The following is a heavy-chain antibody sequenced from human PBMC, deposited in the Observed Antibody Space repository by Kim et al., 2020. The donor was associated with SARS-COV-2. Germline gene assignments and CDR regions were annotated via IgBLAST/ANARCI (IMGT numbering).Heavy chain of an antibody. D-gene: IGHD5-12*01. V-gene: IGHV3-30-3*01. CDR3: ARDLYIVASDFSY. CDR2: ISYDGSNK. CDR1: GFTFSSYA. J-gene: IGHJ4*02. Sequence: GGSLRLSCAASGFTFSSYAMHWVRQAPGKGLEWVAVISYDGSNKYYADSVKGRFTISRDNSKNTLYLQMNSLRAEDTAVYYCARDLYIVASDFSYWGQGT.